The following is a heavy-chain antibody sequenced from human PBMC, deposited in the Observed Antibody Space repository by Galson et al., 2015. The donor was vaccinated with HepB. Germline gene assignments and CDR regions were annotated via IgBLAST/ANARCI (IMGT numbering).Heavy chain of an antibody. V-gene: IGHV3-30*02. CDR2: IRYDGSKK. CDR3: AKDRVVVAATPDAFDI. J-gene: IGHJ3*02. D-gene: IGHD2-15*01. CDR1: AFSFSRYG. Sequence: SLRLSCAATAFSFSRYGMNWVRQAPGKGLEWVAVIRYDGSKKYYGDSVKGRFTISRDNSKNTLYLQMNSLRPEDTAVYYCAKDRVVVAATPDAFDIWGQGAMVTVSS.